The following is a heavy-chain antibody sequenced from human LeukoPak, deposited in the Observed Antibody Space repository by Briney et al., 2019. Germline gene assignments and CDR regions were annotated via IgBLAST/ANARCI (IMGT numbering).Heavy chain of an antibody. D-gene: IGHD4-23*01. CDR2: IYTSGST. V-gene: IGHV4-61*02. CDR3: ASATRAYNNRWAHYYYYYMDV. Sequence: SETLSLTCTVSGGSISSGSYYWSWIRQPAGKGLEWIGRIYTSGSTNYNPSLKSRVTISVDTSKNQFSLKLSSVTAAAPAVYCWASATRAYNNRWAHYYYYYMDVWGKGTTVTVSS. CDR1: GGSISSGSYY. J-gene: IGHJ6*03.